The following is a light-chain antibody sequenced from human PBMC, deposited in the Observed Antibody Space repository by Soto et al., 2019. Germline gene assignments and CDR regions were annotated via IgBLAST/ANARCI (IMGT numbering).Light chain of an antibody. J-gene: IGLJ3*02. CDR1: NNDVGYNY. Sequence: QSALTQPASVSGSPGQSITISCTGTNNDVGYNYVSWFQQHPGKAPKLIIYEVSNRPSGVSNRFSGSKSGNTASLTISGLQAEDEADYYCSSYTTSSLWVFGGGTQLTVL. CDR3: SSYTTSSLWV. V-gene: IGLV2-14*01. CDR2: EVS.